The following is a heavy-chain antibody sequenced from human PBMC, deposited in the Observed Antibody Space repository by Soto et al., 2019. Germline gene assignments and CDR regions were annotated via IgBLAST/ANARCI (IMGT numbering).Heavy chain of an antibody. CDR3: ARDPYDFWSGYYSVRTLDGAFDI. Sequence: SVKVSCKASGGTFSSYTISWVRQAPGQGLEWMGRIIPILGIANYAQKFQGRVTITADKSTSTAYMELSSLRSEDTAVYYCARDPYDFWSGYYSVRTLDGAFDIWGQGTMVTVSS. J-gene: IGHJ3*02. CDR1: GGTFSSYT. CDR2: IIPILGIA. V-gene: IGHV1-69*04. D-gene: IGHD3-3*01.